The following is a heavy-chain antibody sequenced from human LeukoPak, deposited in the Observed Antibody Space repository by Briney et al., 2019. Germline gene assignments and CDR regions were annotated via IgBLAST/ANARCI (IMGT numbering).Heavy chain of an antibody. V-gene: IGHV1-2*02. CDR3: ARDDSSSWYTYYYYYYMDV. J-gene: IGHJ6*03. Sequence: ASVKVSCKASGYTFTGYYMHWVRQAPGQGLEWMGWINPNNGGTNYAQKFQGRVTMTRDTSISTAYMELSRLRSDDTAVYYCARDDSSSWYTYYYYYYMDVWGKGTTVTVSS. CDR1: GYTFTGYY. D-gene: IGHD6-13*01. CDR2: INPNNGGT.